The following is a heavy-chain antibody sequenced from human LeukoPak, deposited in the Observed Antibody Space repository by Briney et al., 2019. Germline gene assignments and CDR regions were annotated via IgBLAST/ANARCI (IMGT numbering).Heavy chain of an antibody. V-gene: IGHV4-39*07. J-gene: IGHJ5*02. Sequence: PSETLSLTCTVSGGSISSSSYYWGWIRQPPGKGLEWIGSIYYSGSTYYNPSLKSRVTISVDTSKNQFSLKLSSVTAADTAVYYCAREGGQGLLRFLEWLPNWFDPWGRGTLVTVSS. CDR1: GGSISSSSYY. CDR2: IYYSGST. D-gene: IGHD3-3*01. CDR3: AREGGQGLLRFLEWLPNWFDP.